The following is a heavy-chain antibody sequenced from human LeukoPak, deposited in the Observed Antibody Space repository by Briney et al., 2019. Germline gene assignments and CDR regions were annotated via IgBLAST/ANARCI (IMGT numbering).Heavy chain of an antibody. CDR3: ARLSTGPYGLGAFDI. J-gene: IGHJ3*02. CDR1: GGSISNYY. CDR2: IYYSGTT. V-gene: IGHV4-59*08. Sequence: SETLSLTCTVSGGSISNYYWNWIRQPPGKGLEWIGYIYYSGTTNYNPSLKSRVTISVDTSKNQFSLKLSSVTAADTAVYYCARLSTGPYGLGAFDIWGQGTMVTVSS. D-gene: IGHD1-1*01.